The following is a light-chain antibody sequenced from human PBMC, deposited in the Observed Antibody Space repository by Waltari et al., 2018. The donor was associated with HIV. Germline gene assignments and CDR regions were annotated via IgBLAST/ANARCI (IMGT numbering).Light chain of an antibody. CDR2: GNS. Sequence: QSDLTQPPSVSGAPGQRVTISCSGVSAGYDVHWYQQLPGTAPTLLIYGNSNRPSGVPDRFSGSKSGPLASLAITGLQAEDEADYYCQSYDSSLSSSVFGGGTRLTVL. J-gene: IGLJ2*01. CDR3: QSYDSSLSSSV. CDR1: SAGYD. V-gene: IGLV1-40*01.